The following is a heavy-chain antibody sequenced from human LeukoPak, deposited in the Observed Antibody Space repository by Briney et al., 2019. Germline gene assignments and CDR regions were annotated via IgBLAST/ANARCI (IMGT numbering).Heavy chain of an antibody. CDR2: IIPIFGTA. CDR1: GGTFISYA. Sequence: SVKVSCKASGGTFISYAISWVRQAPGQGLEWMGGIIPIFGTANYAQKFQGRVTITTDESTSTAYMELSSLRSKDTAVYYCAREGSTTDAFDIWGQGTMVTVSS. J-gene: IGHJ3*02. D-gene: IGHD4-11*01. V-gene: IGHV1-69*05. CDR3: AREGSTTDAFDI.